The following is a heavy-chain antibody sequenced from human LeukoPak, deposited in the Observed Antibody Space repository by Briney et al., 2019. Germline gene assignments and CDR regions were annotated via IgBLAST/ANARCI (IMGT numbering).Heavy chain of an antibody. CDR3: AAVSGHYTLLDA. D-gene: IGHD4-11*01. V-gene: IGHV1-24*01. CDR1: GYTLNDIS. J-gene: IGHJ5*02. Sequence: PVASVKVSCKISGYTLNDISVHWVRQPPGKGLEWMGGVDPDDGQRVYAQRFQGRVTMTEDTSTNTAYMELSRLRSEDTAVYFCAAVSGHYTLLDAWGQGALVTVST. CDR2: VDPDDGQR.